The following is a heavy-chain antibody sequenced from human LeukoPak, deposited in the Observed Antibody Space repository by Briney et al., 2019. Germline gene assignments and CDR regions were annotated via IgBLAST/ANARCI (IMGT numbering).Heavy chain of an antibody. V-gene: IGHV3-21*01. CDR1: GITFSNYN. CDR2: ITSSSSYT. D-gene: IGHD2-15*01. Sequence: GGSLRLSCAAPGITFSNYNMNWVRQAPGKGLEWISAITSSSSYTFYADSVKGRFTISRDNAQNSLYLQMNSLRVEDTAIYYCARETSWGYCSGGSCYGVYFDYWGQGTLVTVSS. CDR3: ARETSWGYCSGGSCYGVYFDY. J-gene: IGHJ4*02.